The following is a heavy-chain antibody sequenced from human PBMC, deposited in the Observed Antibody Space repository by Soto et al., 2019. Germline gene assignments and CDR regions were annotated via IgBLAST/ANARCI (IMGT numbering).Heavy chain of an antibody. V-gene: IGHV3-48*02. CDR1: GFTFSSYS. J-gene: IGHJ3*02. Sequence: EVQLVESGGGLVQPGGSLRLSCAASGFTFSSYSMNWVRQAPGKGLEWVSYISSSSSTIYYADSVKGRFTISRDNAKNSLYLQMNILRDEDTAVYYCARVNGGLYYDSSPEDAFDIWGQGTMVTVSS. CDR2: ISSSSSTI. CDR3: ARVNGGLYYDSSPEDAFDI. D-gene: IGHD3-22*01.